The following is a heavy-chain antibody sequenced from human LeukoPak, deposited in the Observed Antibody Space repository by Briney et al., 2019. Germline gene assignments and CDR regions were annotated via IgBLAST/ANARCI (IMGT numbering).Heavy chain of an antibody. CDR1: VGSIIRSPYY. D-gene: IGHD2/OR15-2a*01. CDR2: INYSRSC. J-gene: IGHJ4*02. V-gene: IGHV4-39*01. Sequence: SETLSLTCCVSVGSIIRSPYYWGWIRQPPGKGLDWIGSINYSRSCDNNPSLKSRVTIPIDTSKNQCALEPNSVTAADTAVYYCARQSTFWGGGALVTVSS. CDR3: ARQSTF.